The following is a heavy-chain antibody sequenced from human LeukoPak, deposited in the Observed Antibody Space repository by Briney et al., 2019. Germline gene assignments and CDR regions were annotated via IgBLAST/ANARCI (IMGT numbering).Heavy chain of an antibody. D-gene: IGHD3-3*01. CDR1: GGSISSHY. Sequence: SETLSLTCTVSGGSISSHYWSWIRQPPGKGLEWIGYIYYSGSTNHNPSLKSRVTISVDTSKNQFSLKLSSVTAADTAVYYCARVMSASYYDFWSGPPGAFDIWGQGTMVTVSS. V-gene: IGHV4-59*11. J-gene: IGHJ3*02. CDR2: IYYSGST. CDR3: ARVMSASYYDFWSGPPGAFDI.